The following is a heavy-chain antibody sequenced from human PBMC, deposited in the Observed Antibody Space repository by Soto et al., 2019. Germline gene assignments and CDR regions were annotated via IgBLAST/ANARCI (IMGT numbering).Heavy chain of an antibody. D-gene: IGHD6-13*01. V-gene: IGHV5-51*01. CDR3: ARHTRQQLNLFDY. CDR1: GYSFTSYW. CDR2: IYPGDSDT. J-gene: IGHJ4*02. Sequence: PGESLKISCKGSGYSFTSYWIGWVRQMPGRGLEWMGIIYPGDSDTRYSPSFQGQVTISADKSISTAYLQWSSLKASDTAMYYCARHTRQQLNLFDYWGQGTLVTVSS.